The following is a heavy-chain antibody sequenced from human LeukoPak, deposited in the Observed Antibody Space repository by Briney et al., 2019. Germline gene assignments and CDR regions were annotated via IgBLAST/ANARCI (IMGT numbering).Heavy chain of an antibody. CDR3: ARDLDITYGCFDI. Sequence: GGSLRLSCAASGFTFSSYSMNWVRQAPGKGLEWVSSISSSSSYIYYADSVKGRFTISRDNAKNSLYLQMNSLRAEDTAVYYCARDLDITYGCFDIWGQGTMVTVSS. V-gene: IGHV3-21*01. CDR2: ISSSSSYI. D-gene: IGHD3-16*01. CDR1: GFTFSSYS. J-gene: IGHJ3*02.